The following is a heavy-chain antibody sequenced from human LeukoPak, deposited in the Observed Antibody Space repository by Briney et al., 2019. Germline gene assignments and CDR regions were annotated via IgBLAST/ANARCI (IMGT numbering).Heavy chain of an antibody. CDR1: GYTFTSYG. V-gene: IGHV1-18*01. Sequence: GASVKVSCTASGYTFTSYGISWVRQAPGQGLEWMGWISAYNGNLNYAQPLQDRVTMTTDTSTNTPYMELRSLRSDDTAVYYCATSTSTTEDYFDSWGQGTLVTVSS. J-gene: IGHJ4*02. CDR3: ATSTSTTEDYFDS. D-gene: IGHD1-14*01. CDR2: ISAYNGNL.